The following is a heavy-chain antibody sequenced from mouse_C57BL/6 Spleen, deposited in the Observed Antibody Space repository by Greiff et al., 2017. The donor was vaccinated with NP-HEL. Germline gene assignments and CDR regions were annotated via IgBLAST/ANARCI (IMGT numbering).Heavy chain of an antibody. D-gene: IGHD2-12*01. J-gene: IGHJ2*01. V-gene: IGHV1-26*01. CDR3: ASNPLYVGFEY. CDR1: GYTFTDYY. Sequence: VQLQQSGPELVKPGASVKISCKASGYTFTDYYMNWVKQSHGKSLEWIGDINPKNGGTSYNQKFKGKATLTVDKSSSPAYMELRSLTSEYSAVYYGASNPLYVGFEYWGQGTTLTVAS. CDR2: INPKNGGT.